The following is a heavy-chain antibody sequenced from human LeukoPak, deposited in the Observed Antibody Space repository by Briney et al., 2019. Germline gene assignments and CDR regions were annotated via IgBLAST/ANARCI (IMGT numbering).Heavy chain of an antibody. V-gene: IGHV1-2*02. Sequence: ASVKVSCKASGYTFTGYYMHWVRQAPGQGLEWTGWINPNSGGTNYAQKFQGRVTMTRDTSISTAYMELSRLRSDDTAVYYCARPSYGFYDVDYWGQGTLVTVSS. CDR3: ARPSYGFYDVDY. CDR2: INPNSGGT. CDR1: GYTFTGYY. D-gene: IGHD5-18*01. J-gene: IGHJ4*02.